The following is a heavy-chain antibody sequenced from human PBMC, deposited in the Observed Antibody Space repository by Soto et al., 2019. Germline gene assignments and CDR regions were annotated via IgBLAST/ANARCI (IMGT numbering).Heavy chain of an antibody. D-gene: IGHD2-2*01. V-gene: IGHV1-46*01. J-gene: IGHJ6*02. CDR3: AREGLGYCSSTSCPDTYYYYGMDV. CDR2: INPSGRST. CDR1: GYTFTSYY. Sequence: ASVKVSCKASGYTFTSYYMHWVRQAPGQRPEWKGKINPSGRSTSYAQKFQGRVTMTRDTSTSTVYMELSSLRSEDTAVYYCAREGLGYCSSTSCPDTYYYYGMDVWGQGTTVTVSS.